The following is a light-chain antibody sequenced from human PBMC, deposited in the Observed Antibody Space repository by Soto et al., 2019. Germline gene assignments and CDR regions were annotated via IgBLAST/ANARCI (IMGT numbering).Light chain of an antibody. CDR1: QSVSSN. J-gene: IGKJ1*01. Sequence: EIVMTQSPATLSVSLGERATLSCRASQSVSSNLAWYQLKPGQAPRLLIYGASNRATGIPDRFSGSGSGTDFTLTISRLEPEDFAVYYCQQYGSSGTFGQGAKVDIK. V-gene: IGKV3-20*01. CDR2: GAS. CDR3: QQYGSSGT.